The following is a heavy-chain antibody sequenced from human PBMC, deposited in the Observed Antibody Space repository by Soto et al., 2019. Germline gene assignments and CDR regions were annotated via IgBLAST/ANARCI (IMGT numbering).Heavy chain of an antibody. CDR2: IDWDDDK. V-gene: IGHV2-70*01. Sequence: GSGPNAGEPTQTLTLTCTFSGFSLSTSGMCVSWIRQPPGKALEWLALIDWDDDKYYSTSLKTRLTISKDTSKNQVVLTMTNMDPLDTATYYCARIPPDYYYYGMDVWGQGTTVTVSS. J-gene: IGHJ6*02. CDR1: GFSLSTSGMC. CDR3: ARIPPDYYYYGMDV.